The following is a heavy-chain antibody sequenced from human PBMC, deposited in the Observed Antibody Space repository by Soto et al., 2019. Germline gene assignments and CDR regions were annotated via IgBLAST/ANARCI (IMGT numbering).Heavy chain of an antibody. CDR1: GGTFSSYT. D-gene: IGHD5-12*01. V-gene: IGHV1-69*02. CDR3: ARAGNSGYDPYYFDY. J-gene: IGHJ4*02. CDR2: IIPILGIA. Sequence: QVQLVQSGAEVKKPGSSVKVSCKASGGTFSSYTISWVRQAPGQGLEWMGRIIPILGIANYAQKFQGRVTIXXDXSXTTAYMELSSLRSEDTAVYYCARAGNSGYDPYYFDYWGQGTLVTVSS.